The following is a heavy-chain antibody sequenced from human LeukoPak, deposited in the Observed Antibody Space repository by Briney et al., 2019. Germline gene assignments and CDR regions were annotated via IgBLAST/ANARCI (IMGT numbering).Heavy chain of an antibody. Sequence: PGRSLRLSCAASGFTFGSYGMYWVRQAPGKGLEWLANIKPDGSEKSYVDSVKGRFTVSRDNARNSLFLHMNSLRAEDTALYYCTRNTVAAAGDDWGQGTLVTVS. V-gene: IGHV3-7*01. J-gene: IGHJ4*02. CDR1: GFTFGSYG. D-gene: IGHD6-13*01. CDR2: IKPDGSEK. CDR3: TRNTVAAAGDD.